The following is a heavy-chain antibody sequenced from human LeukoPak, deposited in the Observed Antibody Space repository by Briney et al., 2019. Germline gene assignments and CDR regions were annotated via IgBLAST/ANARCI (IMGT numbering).Heavy chain of an antibody. CDR2: MYPGDSDT. CDR3: ARGDYGDFRVFYTLFDY. V-gene: IGHV5-51*01. Sequence: SGESLKISCKGSGYTFTNYWIGWVRQMPGKGLEWMGIMYPGDSDTRYSPSFQGQVTISADKSIGTAYLQWSSLKASDTAMYYCARGDYGDFRVFYTLFDYWGQGTLVTVSS. D-gene: IGHD4-17*01. J-gene: IGHJ4*02. CDR1: GYTFTNYW.